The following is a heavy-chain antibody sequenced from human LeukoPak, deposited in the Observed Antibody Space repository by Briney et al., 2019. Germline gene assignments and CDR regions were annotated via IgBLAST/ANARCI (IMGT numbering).Heavy chain of an antibody. V-gene: IGHV1-69*04. J-gene: IGHJ4*02. Sequence: SVKLSCKASGGTFSSYAISWVRQAPGQGLEWMGRIIPILGIANYAQKFQGRVTITADKSTSTAYIELSSLKSEDTAVYYCARGSDYDILTGYSITDYWGQGTLVTVSS. CDR3: ARGSDYDILTGYSITDY. CDR1: GGTFSSYA. CDR2: IIPILGIA. D-gene: IGHD3-9*01.